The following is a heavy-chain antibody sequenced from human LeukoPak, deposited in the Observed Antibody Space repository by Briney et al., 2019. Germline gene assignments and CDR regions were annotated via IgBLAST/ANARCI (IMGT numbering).Heavy chain of an antibody. CDR1: GGSFSGYY. CDR3: ARKDSNLNY. CDR2: INHSGST. J-gene: IGHJ4*02. D-gene: IGHD4-11*01. V-gene: IGHV4-34*01. Sequence: SETPSLTCAVYGGSFSGYYWSWIRQPPGKGLEWIGEINHSGSTNYNPSLKSRVTISVDTSKNQFSLKLSSVTAADTAVYYCARKDSNLNYWGQGTLVTVSS.